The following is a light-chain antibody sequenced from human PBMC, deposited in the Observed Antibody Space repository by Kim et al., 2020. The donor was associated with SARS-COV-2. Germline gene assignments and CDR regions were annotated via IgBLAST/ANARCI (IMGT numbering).Light chain of an antibody. CDR1: NIGSKS. V-gene: IGLV3-21*04. Sequence: VSVAQGKTARITCGGNNIGSKSVHWYQQKPGQAPVLVIYYDSDRPSGIPERFSGSNSGNTATLTISRVEAGDEADYYCQVWDSSSVFGTGTKVTVL. CDR3: QVWDSSSV. CDR2: YDS. J-gene: IGLJ1*01.